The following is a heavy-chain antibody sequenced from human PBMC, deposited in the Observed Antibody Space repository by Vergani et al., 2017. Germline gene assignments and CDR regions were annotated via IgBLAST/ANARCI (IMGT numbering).Heavy chain of an antibody. CDR3: TRRGVDTAMVTFDY. V-gene: IGHV3-73*01. Sequence: EVQLVESGGGLVQPGGSLKLSCAASGFTFSGSAMHWVRQASGKGLEWVGRIRSKANSYATAYAASVKGRFTIYRDDSKNTAYLQMNSLKTEDTAVYYCTRRGVDTAMVTFDYWGQGTLVTVSS. J-gene: IGHJ4*02. CDR1: GFTFSGSA. CDR2: IRSKANSYAT. D-gene: IGHD5-18*01.